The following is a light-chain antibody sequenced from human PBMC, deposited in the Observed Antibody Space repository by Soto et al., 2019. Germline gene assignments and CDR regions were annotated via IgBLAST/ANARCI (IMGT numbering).Light chain of an antibody. J-gene: IGKJ4*01. CDR3: QQYENLPLT. CDR1: QDIYNY. Sequence: DIQMTQSPSSLSASVGDRVTITCQASQDIYNYLNWYQKRPGEAPKLLIYDASKSETGVPSRFRGSGSGTAFSLTISSLQPEDFATYYCQQYENLPLTFGGGTTVETK. V-gene: IGKV1-33*01. CDR2: DAS.